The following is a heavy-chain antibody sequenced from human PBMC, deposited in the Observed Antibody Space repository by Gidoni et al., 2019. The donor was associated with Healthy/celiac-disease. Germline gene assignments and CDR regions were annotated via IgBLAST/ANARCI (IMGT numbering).Heavy chain of an antibody. D-gene: IGHD1-26*01. J-gene: IGHJ3*02. CDR2: IKQEGNEK. Sequence: EVQLVESGGGWVQPGGSLRLSCAASGFTFSSYWMSWVRQAPGKGLEWVANIKQEGNEKYYVDSVKGRFTISRDNAKNSLYLQMNSLRAEDTAVYYCARLGATYAFDIWGQGTMVTVSS. CDR3: ARLGATYAFDI. CDR1: GFTFSSYW. V-gene: IGHV3-7*01.